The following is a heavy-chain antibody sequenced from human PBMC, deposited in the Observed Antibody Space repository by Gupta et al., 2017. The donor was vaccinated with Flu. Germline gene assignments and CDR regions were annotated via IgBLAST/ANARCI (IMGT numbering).Heavy chain of an antibody. J-gene: IGHJ3*02. Sequence: EVQLVESGGGLVQPGGSLRLSCAASGFTVSSNYMSWVRQAPGKGLEWVSVIYSGGSTYYADSVKGRFTISRDNSKNTLYLQMNSLRAEDTAVYYCAREYCGGDCYSRGDAFDIWGQGTMVTVSS. CDR1: GFTVSSNY. V-gene: IGHV3-66*02. D-gene: IGHD2-21*02. CDR2: IYSGGST. CDR3: AREYCGGDCYSRGDAFDI.